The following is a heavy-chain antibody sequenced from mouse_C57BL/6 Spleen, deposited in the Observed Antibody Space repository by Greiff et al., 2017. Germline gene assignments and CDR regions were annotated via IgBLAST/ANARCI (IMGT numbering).Heavy chain of an antibody. D-gene: IGHD4-1*01. V-gene: IGHV1-64*01. CDR2: IHPNSGST. Sequence: VKLMESGAELVKPGASVKLSCKASGYTFTSYWMHWVKQRPGQGLEWIGIIHPNSGSTNYNEKFKSKATLTVDKSSSTAYMQLSSLTSEDSAVYYCARDWDYYFDYWGQGTTLTVSS. CDR3: ARDWDYYFDY. CDR1: GYTFTSYW. J-gene: IGHJ2*01.